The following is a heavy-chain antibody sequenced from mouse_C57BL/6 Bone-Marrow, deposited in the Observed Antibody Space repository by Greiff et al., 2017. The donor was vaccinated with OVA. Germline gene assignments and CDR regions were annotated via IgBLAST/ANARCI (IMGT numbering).Heavy chain of an antibody. CDR2: IYPRSGNT. D-gene: IGHD1-1*01. V-gene: IGHV1-81*01. CDR3: ARSRGYGSSPYYFDY. Sequence: VKLMESGAELARPGASVKLSCKASGYTFTSYGISWVKQRTGQGLEWIGEIYPRSGNTYYNEKFKGKATLTADKSSSTAYMELRSLTSEDSAVYFCARSRGYGSSPYYFDYWGQGTTLTVSS. CDR1: GYTFTSYG. J-gene: IGHJ2*01.